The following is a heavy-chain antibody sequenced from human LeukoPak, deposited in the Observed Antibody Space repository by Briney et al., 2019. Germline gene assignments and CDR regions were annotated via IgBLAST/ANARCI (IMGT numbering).Heavy chain of an antibody. CDR3: AREGYSSSTSCSRGDDFDY. J-gene: IGHJ4*02. D-gene: IGHD2-2*01. V-gene: IGHV3-21*01. CDR1: GFTFSSYS. Sequence: GGSLRLXCAASGFTFSSYSMNWVRQAPGKVLEWVSSISSSSSYIYYADSVKGRFTISRDNAKNSLYLQMNSLRAEDTAVYYCAREGYSSSTSCSRGDDFDYWGQGTLVTVSS. CDR2: ISSSSSYI.